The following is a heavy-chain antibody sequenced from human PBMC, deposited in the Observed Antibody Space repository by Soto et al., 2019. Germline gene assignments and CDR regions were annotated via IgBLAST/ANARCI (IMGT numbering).Heavy chain of an antibody. CDR3: SSLAYSSSSQQDY. V-gene: IGHV3-53*02. Sequence: EVQLVETGGGLIQPGGSLRLSCAASGFTVSSNYMSWVRQAPGKGLEWVSVIYSGGSTYYADSVKGRFTISRDNSKNTLYLQMISLRAEDTAVYYCSSLAYSSSSQQDYWGQGTLVTVSS. J-gene: IGHJ4*02. CDR2: IYSGGST. CDR1: GFTVSSNY. D-gene: IGHD6-13*01.